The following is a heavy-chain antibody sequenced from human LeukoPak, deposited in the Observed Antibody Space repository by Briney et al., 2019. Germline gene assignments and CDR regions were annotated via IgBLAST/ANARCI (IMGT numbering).Heavy chain of an antibody. CDR3: VRDRGYGKYYYYGMDV. CDR2: IYYSGST. CDR1: GGSISSYY. D-gene: IGHD5-12*01. V-gene: IGHV4-59*01. Sequence: SETLSLTCTVSGGSISSYYWSWIRQPPGKGLEWIGYIYYSGSTNYNPSLKSRVTISVDTSKNQFSLKLSSVTAADTAVYYCVRDRGYGKYYYYGMDVWGQGTTVTVSS. J-gene: IGHJ6*02.